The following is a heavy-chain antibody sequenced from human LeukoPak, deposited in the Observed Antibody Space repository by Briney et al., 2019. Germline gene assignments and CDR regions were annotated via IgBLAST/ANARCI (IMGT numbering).Heavy chain of an antibody. CDR1: GGSFSGYY. J-gene: IGHJ6*03. CDR3: ARGPIAAAVRRLYYYYYMDV. Sequence: SETLSLTCAVYGGSFSGYYWSWIRQPPGKGLEWIGEINHSGSTNYNPSLKSRVTISVDTSKNQFSLKLSSVTAADTAVYYCARGPIAAAVRRLYYYYYMDVWGKGTTVNVSS. CDR2: INHSGST. V-gene: IGHV4-34*01. D-gene: IGHD6-13*01.